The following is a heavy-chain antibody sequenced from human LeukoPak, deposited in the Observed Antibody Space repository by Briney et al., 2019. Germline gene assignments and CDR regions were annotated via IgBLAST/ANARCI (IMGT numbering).Heavy chain of an antibody. CDR2: ISASGGST. J-gene: IGHJ2*01. CDR3: AKDRQRDLPPYWYFDL. CDR1: GFTFSTYG. V-gene: IGHV3-23*01. Sequence: PGGSLRLSCAASGFTFSTYGMSWVRQAPGKGLEWVSGISASGGSTYYADSVKGRSTISRDTSKNTLYLQMNSLRADDTAVYYCAKDRQRDLPPYWYFDLWGRGTLVTVSS.